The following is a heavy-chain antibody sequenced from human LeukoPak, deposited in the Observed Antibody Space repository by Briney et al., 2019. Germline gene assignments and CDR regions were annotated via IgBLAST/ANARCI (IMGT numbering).Heavy chain of an antibody. V-gene: IGHV3-53*05. D-gene: IGHD6-13*01. J-gene: IGHJ4*02. CDR1: GFTVSSNL. CDR2: SYSAGAT. CDR3: AKDQIAAAVPFEY. Sequence: PGGSLRLSCAASGFTVSSNLMTWVRQSPGRGLEWLSSSYSAGATYYADSVKGRFTISRDNAKNSLYLQMNSLRAEDTAVYYCAKDQIAAAVPFEYWGQGTLVTVSS.